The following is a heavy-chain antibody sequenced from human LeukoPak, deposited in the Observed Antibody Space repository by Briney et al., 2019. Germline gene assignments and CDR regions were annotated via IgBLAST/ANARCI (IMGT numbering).Heavy chain of an antibody. D-gene: IGHD6-13*01. CDR1: GYTFTSYG. Sequence: ASVKVSCKASGYTFTSYGISWVRQAPGQGLEWMGWISAYNGNTNYAQKLQGRVTMTTDTSTSTAYMELRSLRSDDTAVYYCARCTRYSSSWYRYYYGMDVWGQGTTVNVSS. CDR3: ARCTRYSSSWYRYYYGMDV. V-gene: IGHV1-18*01. J-gene: IGHJ6*02. CDR2: ISAYNGNT.